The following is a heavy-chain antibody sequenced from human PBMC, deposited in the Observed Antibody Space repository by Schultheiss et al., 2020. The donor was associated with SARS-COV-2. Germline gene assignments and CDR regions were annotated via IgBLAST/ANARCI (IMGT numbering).Heavy chain of an antibody. J-gene: IGHJ4*02. CDR3: ARGGAYCSGGSCYSYYFDY. D-gene: IGHD2-15*01. CDR1: GYTFSSYG. CDR2: ISAYNGNT. Sequence: ASVKVSCKASGYTFSSYGISWVRQAPGQGLEWMGWISAYNGNTNYAQKLQGRVTMTTDTSTSTAYMELRSLRSDDTAVYYCARGGAYCSGGSCYSYYFDYWGQGTLVTVSS. V-gene: IGHV1-18*01.